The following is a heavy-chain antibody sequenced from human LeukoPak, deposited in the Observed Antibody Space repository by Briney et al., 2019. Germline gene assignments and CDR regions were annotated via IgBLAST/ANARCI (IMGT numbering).Heavy chain of an antibody. CDR2: ISGSSST. J-gene: IGHJ4*02. CDR3: ARYCSGASCFRGFDY. V-gene: IGHV3-23*01. CDR1: GFTFSDYY. D-gene: IGHD2-15*01. Sequence: PGGSLRLSCAASGFTFSDYYMSWIRQAPGKGLEWVSTISGSSSTYYADSVKGRFTISRDNSKNTLYLQVNSLRAEDTAVYYCARYCSGASCFRGFDYWGQGTLVTVSS.